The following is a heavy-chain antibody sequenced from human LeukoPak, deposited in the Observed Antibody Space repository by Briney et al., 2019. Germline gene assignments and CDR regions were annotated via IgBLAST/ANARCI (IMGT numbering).Heavy chain of an antibody. CDR1: GGSISTNGYY. D-gene: IGHD3-16*01. CDR3: ARRWEVWGGYPSYFDP. Sequence: SETLSLTCTFSGGSISTNGYYWGWLRQPPGKGLEWIGSIYYSGSTYFNPSLKSRVTISIDMSKNQFSLKLSSVTAADTAVYYCARRWEVWGGYPSYFDPWGQGTLVTVSS. V-gene: IGHV4-39*01. J-gene: IGHJ5*02. CDR2: IYYSGST.